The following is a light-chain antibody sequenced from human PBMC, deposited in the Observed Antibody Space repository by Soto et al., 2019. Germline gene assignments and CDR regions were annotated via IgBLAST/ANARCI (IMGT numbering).Light chain of an antibody. V-gene: IGKV1-39*01. CDR3: QQSYSTPYT. J-gene: IGKJ2*01. Sequence: DIPMTQSPSSLAASVGDRVTITCRASQTITTYLHWYQQKPGKAPKLLIYGTSNLQGGVPSRFSGSGSGTDFSLTISSLQPEDFAAYYCQQSYSTPYTFGQGTKLEI. CDR1: QTITTY. CDR2: GTS.